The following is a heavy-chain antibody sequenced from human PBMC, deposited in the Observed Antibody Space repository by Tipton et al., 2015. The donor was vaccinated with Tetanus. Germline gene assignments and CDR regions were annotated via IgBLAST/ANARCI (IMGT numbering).Heavy chain of an antibody. V-gene: IGHV3-11*06. D-gene: IGHD6-19*01. CDR2: ISSSSSYT. CDR3: ARSTYSSGWYDY. CDR1: GFTFSDYY. Sequence: CAASGFTFSDYYMSWIRQATGKGLEWVSYISSSSSYTNYADSVKGRFTISRDNAKNSLYLQMNSLRAGDTAVYCCARSTYSSGWYDYWGQGTLVTVSS. J-gene: IGHJ4*02.